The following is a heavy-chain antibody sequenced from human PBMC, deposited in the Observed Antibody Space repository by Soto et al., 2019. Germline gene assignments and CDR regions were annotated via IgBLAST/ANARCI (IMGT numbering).Heavy chain of an antibody. CDR3: FCYDFWSGYEN. D-gene: IGHD3-3*01. CDR1: GFTFSSYA. J-gene: IGHJ4*02. V-gene: IGHV3-23*01. Sequence: GGSLRLSCAASGFTFSSYAMSWVRQAPGKGLEWVSVISGSGGSTYYGDSVKGRFTISRDNPKNTLYLKMNSLRAEDTAVYYCFCYDFWSGYENWGQGTLVTVSS. CDR2: ISGSGGST.